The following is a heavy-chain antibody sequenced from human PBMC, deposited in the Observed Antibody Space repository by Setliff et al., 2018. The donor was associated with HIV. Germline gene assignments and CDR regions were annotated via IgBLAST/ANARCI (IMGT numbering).Heavy chain of an antibody. CDR2: IYVSDSDI. Sequence: GESLKISCKDSGDKFPNYYLGWVRQMPGKGLEWIGVIYVSDSDIRYSPSFQGQVTIPADKSINTAYLQLNSLRASDTAIYYCTKGGGLNFRYHDWFVKIWGQGTLVTVSS. J-gene: IGHJ4*03. CDR3: TKGGGLNFRYHDWFVKI. CDR1: GDKFPNYY. V-gene: IGHV5-51*01. D-gene: IGHD3-9*01.